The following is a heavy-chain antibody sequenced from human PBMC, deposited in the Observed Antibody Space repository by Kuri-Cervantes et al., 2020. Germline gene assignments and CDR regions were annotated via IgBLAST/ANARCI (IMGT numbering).Heavy chain of an antibody. Sequence: SVPVSCTASGGTFSSYASSWVRQAPGQGLEWMGGITPIFGTSNYAQKLQGRVTITVDKSTSTAYMELSSLRSEDTALCYCAIMRDYGRAFDIWGQGTMVTVSS. CDR3: AIMRDYGRAFDI. CDR1: GGTFSSYA. D-gene: IGHD4-17*01. CDR2: ITPIFGTS. J-gene: IGHJ3*02. V-gene: IGHV1-69*06.